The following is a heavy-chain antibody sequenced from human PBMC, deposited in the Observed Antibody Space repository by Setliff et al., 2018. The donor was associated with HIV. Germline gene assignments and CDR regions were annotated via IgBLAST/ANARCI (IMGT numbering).Heavy chain of an antibody. V-gene: IGHV4-39*01. CDR2: IYHTGST. CDR1: GASINSTSYY. CDR3: ARVSSTYWYSIFRNYYYHMDV. J-gene: IGHJ6*03. Sequence: SETLSLTCTVSGASINSTSYYWGWIRQPPGNGLEWIGSIYHTGSTYYKPSLKSRVTVSVDTSKNQFSLRLSSVAAGDTAVYYCARVSSTYWYSIFRNYYYHMDVWGKGTTVTVSS. D-gene: IGHD2-8*02.